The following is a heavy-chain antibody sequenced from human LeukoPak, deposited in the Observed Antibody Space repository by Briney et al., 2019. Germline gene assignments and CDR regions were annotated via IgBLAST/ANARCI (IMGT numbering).Heavy chain of an antibody. CDR1: GGTFTSYA. Sequence: GASVKVSCKASGGTFTSYAISWVRQAPGQGLEWMGGIIPIFGTANYAQKFQGRVTITADESTSTAYMELSSLRSEDTAVYYCARVSAYYYDSSGYFDYWGQGTLVTVSS. J-gene: IGHJ4*02. CDR2: IIPIFGTA. D-gene: IGHD3-22*01. CDR3: ARVSAYYYDSSGYFDY. V-gene: IGHV1-69*13.